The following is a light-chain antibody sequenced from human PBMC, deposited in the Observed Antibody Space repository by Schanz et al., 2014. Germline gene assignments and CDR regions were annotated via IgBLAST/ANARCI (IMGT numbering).Light chain of an antibody. CDR1: QSVVSNY. CDR3: QQRSNWRGT. CDR2: DAS. V-gene: IGKV3-11*01. J-gene: IGKJ1*01. Sequence: EIVLTQSPGTLSLSPGERATLSCRASQSVVSNYVVWYQKKPGQAPRLLIYDASNRATGIPARFSGSGSGTDFTLTISSLEPEDFAVYYCQQRSNWRGTFGQGTKVEIK.